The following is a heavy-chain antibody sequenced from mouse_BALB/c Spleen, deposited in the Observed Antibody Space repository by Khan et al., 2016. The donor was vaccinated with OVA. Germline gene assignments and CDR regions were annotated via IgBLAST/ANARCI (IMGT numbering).Heavy chain of an antibody. CDR3: ARTARIKY. CDR2: ISYSGST. Sequence: EVQLQESGPGLVKPSQSLSLTCTVTGYSITSGYGWNWIRQFPGNKLEWMGYISYSGSTNYNPSLKSRISITRDTSKKQFFLLLNSVTTEDTATYYYARTARIKYWGQGTTLTVAS. V-gene: IGHV3-2*02. CDR1: GYSITSGYG. D-gene: IGHD1-2*01. J-gene: IGHJ2*01.